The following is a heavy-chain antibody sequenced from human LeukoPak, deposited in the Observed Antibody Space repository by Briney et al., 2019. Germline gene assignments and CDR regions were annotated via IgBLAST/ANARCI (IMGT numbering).Heavy chain of an antibody. D-gene: IGHD3-10*01. J-gene: IGHJ4*02. CDR1: GGSISSGSYY. CDR3: ARVSLVRGAPDYYFDY. Sequence: SETLSLTCTVSGGSISSGSYYWSWIRQPTGKGLEWIGRIYTSGSTNYNPSLKSRVTMSVDTSKNQFSLKLSSVTAADTAVYYCARVSLVRGAPDYYFDYWGQGTLVTVSS. V-gene: IGHV4-61*02. CDR2: IYTSGST.